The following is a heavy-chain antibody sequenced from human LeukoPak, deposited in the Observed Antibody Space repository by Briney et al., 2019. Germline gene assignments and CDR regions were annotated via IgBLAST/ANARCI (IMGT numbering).Heavy chain of an antibody. CDR3: ARDVVAAPGTWDY. Sequence: SETLSLTCTVSGDSISNFYWSWIRQPAGKGLEWIGRIYTSGSTNYNPSLKSRVTMSVDTSKNQFSLKLSSVTAADTAVYYCARDVVAAPGTWDYWGQGTLVTVSS. J-gene: IGHJ4*02. D-gene: IGHD6-13*01. CDR1: GDSISNFY. V-gene: IGHV4-4*07. CDR2: IYTSGST.